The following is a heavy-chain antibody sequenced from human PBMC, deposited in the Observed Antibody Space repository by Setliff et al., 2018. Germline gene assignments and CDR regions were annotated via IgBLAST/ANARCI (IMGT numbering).Heavy chain of an antibody. CDR3: SRLVRYCTATSCQRTPGAEY. J-gene: IGHJ4*02. V-gene: IGHV1-18*01. D-gene: IGHD2-2*01. CDR1: GYTLTSYG. Sequence: ASVKVSCKASGYTLTSYGVTWVRQAPGQGLEWMGWISNRNGETNYAQMFQGRVTLTTDTSTGTAYMELSSLTFDDTAVYFCSRLVRYCTATSCQRTPGAEYWGQGTLVTVSS. CDR2: ISNRNGET.